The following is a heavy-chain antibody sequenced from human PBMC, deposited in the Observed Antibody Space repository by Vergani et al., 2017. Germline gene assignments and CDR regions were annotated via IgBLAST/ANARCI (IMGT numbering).Heavy chain of an antibody. D-gene: IGHD2-2*01. CDR1: GFPFSSYE. Sequence: EVQLVESGGGLVQPGGSLRLSCAASGFPFSSYEMNWVRQAPGKGLEWVSYICSSGSTISYEDSLKGRFTISRDNAKNSLNLQMNSLSAEDTAVYYCARTPDIVVVPAATHPPDYWGQGTLVTVAS. CDR2: ICSSGSTI. V-gene: IGHV3-48*03. J-gene: IGHJ4*02. CDR3: ARTPDIVVVPAATHPPDY.